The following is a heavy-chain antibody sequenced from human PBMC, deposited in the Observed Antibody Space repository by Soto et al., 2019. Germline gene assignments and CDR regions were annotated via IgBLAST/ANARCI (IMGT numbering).Heavy chain of an antibody. CDR3: ARLQGDCSSNPCYANGFAP. J-gene: IGHJ5*02. Sequence: PGESLKISCQGSGYSFTDSWIGWVRQMPGKGLEWVGVVYPGDSDTTYSPSFQGQVTISADKSISTAYLQWSSLKASDTAMYYCARLQGDCSSNPCYANGFAPWGQGTLVTVSS. CDR1: GYSFTDSW. D-gene: IGHD2-2*01. CDR2: VYPGDSDT. V-gene: IGHV5-51*01.